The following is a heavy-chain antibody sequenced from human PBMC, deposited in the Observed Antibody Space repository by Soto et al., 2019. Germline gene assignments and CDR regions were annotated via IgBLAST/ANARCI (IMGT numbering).Heavy chain of an antibody. J-gene: IGHJ5*02. Sequence: SETLSLTCPFSGFSISSYYWSWIRQPPGKGLEWIGYIYYSGSTNYNPSLKSRVTISVDTSKNQFSLKLSSVTAADTAVYYCARTLTGVRGVNWFDPWGQGTLVTVSS. V-gene: IGHV4-59*01. CDR1: GFSISSYY. CDR2: IYYSGST. CDR3: ARTLTGVRGVNWFDP. D-gene: IGHD3-10*01.